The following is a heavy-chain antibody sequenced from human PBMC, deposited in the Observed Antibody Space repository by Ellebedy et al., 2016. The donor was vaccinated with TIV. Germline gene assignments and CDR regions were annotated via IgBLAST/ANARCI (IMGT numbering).Heavy chain of an antibody. CDR3: AADMRTWGPAAPDS. J-gene: IGHJ4*02. CDR2: ISWHSGTI. Sequence: SLKISCAASGFMFADYGMHWVRQAPGKGLEWVSGISWHSGTIGYADSVKGRFTISRANAKNSLYLQMNSLRGEDTGVYYCAADMRTWGPAAPDSWGQGTLVTVSS. V-gene: IGHV3-9*01. D-gene: IGHD6-13*01. CDR1: GFMFADYG.